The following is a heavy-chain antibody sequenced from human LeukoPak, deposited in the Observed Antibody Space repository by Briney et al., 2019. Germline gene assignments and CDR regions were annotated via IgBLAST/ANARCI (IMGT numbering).Heavy chain of an antibody. D-gene: IGHD2-2*01. J-gene: IGHJ3*02. CDR2: IYYSGST. Sequence: PSETLSLTCTVSGGSISSGGYYWSWIRQHPGKGLEWIGYIYYSGSTNYNPSLKSRVTISVDTSKNQFSLKLSSVTAADTAVYYCARGVVVPAATSGAFDIWGQGTMVTVSS. CDR1: GGSISSGGYY. V-gene: IGHV4-31*03. CDR3: ARGVVVPAATSGAFDI.